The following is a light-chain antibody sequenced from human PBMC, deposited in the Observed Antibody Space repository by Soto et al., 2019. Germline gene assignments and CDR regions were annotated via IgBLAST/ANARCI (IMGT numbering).Light chain of an antibody. CDR3: QQYESSPPT. CDR1: QSVSSN. V-gene: IGKV3D-15*01. Sequence: EIVMTQSPATLSVSPGERATLSCRASQSVSSNLAWYQQKPGQAPRLLIYGAFNRATDIPARFSGSVSGTDFTLTITRLEPEDFAVYYCQQYESSPPTFGQGTKVEF. CDR2: GAF. J-gene: IGKJ1*01.